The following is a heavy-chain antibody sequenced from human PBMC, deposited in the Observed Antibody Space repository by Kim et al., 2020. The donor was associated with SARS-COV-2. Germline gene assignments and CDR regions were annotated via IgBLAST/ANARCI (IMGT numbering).Heavy chain of an antibody. V-gene: IGHV4-59*08. CDR3: ARYTMLRGAAPFDY. D-gene: IGHD3-10*01. J-gene: IGHJ4*02. CDR1: GGSISNYY. Sequence: SETLSLTCTVSGGSISNYYWSWIRQPPGKGLEWIGYIYYSGTTNYNPSLKSRVTISVDTSKNQFSLKLSSVPAADTAVYYCARYTMLRGAAPFDYWGQGT. CDR2: IYYSGTT.